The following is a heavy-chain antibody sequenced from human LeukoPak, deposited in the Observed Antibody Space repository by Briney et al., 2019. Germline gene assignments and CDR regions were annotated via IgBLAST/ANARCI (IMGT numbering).Heavy chain of an antibody. CDR2: MNPNSGNT. D-gene: IGHD2-2*01. V-gene: IGHV1-8*01. Sequence: ASVKVSCKASGYTFSTYDVIWVRQATGQGPEWMGWMNPNSGNTGYALKFRGRVTMTGDTSISTAYMELSSLISEDTAVYYCARAIRNQLLSDHWDPGTLVTVSS. CDR3: ARAIRNQLLSDH. CDR1: GYTFSTYD. J-gene: IGHJ4*02.